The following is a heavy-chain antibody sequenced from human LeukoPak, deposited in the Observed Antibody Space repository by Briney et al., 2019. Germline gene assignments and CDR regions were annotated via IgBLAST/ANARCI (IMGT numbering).Heavy chain of an antibody. Sequence: PGGSLRLPCAASGFTVSSNYMSWVRQAPGKGLEWVSAISGSGGSTYCADSVKGRFTISRDNSKNTLYLQMNSLRAEDTAVYYCAKDFGDSTPYYFDYWGQGTLVTVSS. V-gene: IGHV3-23*01. CDR3: AKDFGDSTPYYFDY. CDR1: GFTVSSNY. D-gene: IGHD2-21*02. CDR2: ISGSGGST. J-gene: IGHJ4*02.